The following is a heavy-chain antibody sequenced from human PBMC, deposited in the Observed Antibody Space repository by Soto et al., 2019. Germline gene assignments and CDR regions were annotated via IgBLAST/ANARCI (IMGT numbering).Heavy chain of an antibody. Sequence: PSETLSLTCTVSGGSVSSGIYYWSWIRQPPGKGLEWVGYIYYSGSTNYNPSLKSRVTISVDTSKNQFSLKLSSVTAADTAVYYCARAVEMATMPFDYWGQGTLVTVSS. CDR1: GGSVSSGIYY. V-gene: IGHV4-61*01. J-gene: IGHJ4*02. CDR2: IYYSGST. CDR3: ARAVEMATMPFDY. D-gene: IGHD5-12*01.